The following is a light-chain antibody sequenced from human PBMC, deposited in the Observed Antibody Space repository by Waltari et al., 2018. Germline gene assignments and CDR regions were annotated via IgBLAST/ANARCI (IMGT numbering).Light chain of an antibody. J-gene: IGKJ1*01. Sequence: DIMMTQSPDSLAVSLGERATINCKSSQSVLYDLNNKNYLAWYQQKPRQPPKLLIYWSSTRESGVPDRFSGSGSWSEFTLNISSLQAEDVAVYYCQQYFSPPWTFGQGTRVEIK. V-gene: IGKV4-1*01. CDR2: WSS. CDR1: QSVLYDLNNKNY. CDR3: QQYFSPPWT.